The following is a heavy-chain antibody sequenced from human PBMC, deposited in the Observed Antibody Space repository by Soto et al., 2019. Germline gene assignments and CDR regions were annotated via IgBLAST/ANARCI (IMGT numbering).Heavy chain of an antibody. J-gene: IGHJ3*02. CDR1: GYTLTELS. CDR3: ATDRSSGGYCSGGSCYSSLGAFDI. CDR2: FDPEDGET. D-gene: IGHD2-15*01. V-gene: IGHV1-24*01. Sequence: ASVKVSFKVSGYTLTELSMHWVRQAPGKGLEWMGGFDPEDGETIYAQKFQGKVTMTEDTSTDTAYMELSSLRSEDTAVSYCATDRSSGGYCSGGSCYSSLGAFDIWGQGTMVTVS.